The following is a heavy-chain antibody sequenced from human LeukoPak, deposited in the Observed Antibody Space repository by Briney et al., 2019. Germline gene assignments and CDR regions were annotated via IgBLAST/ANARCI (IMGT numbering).Heavy chain of an antibody. V-gene: IGHV3-48*03. CDR1: GFTFSSYE. D-gene: IGHD5-12*01. CDR2: ISSSSSTR. CDR3: AREGYSGYGSFDY. Sequence: GGSLRLSCAASGFTFSSYEMNWVRQPPGKGLEWASYISSSSSTRYYADSVKGRFTISRDNAKNSVYLQMNSLRAEDTAVYYCAREGYSGYGSFDYWGQGTLVTVSS. J-gene: IGHJ4*02.